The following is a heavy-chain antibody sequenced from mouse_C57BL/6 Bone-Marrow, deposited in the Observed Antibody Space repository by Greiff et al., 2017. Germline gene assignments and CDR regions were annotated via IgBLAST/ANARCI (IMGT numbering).Heavy chain of an antibody. Sequence: VQLKESGPELVKPGASVKISCKASGYSFTGYYMNWVQQSPEKSLEWIGEINPSTGGTTSNQKFKAKATLTVDKSSSTAYMQIKSLTSEDSAVYYCAPDYDTSCFAYWGQGTLVTVSA. D-gene: IGHD2-4*01. CDR3: APDYDTSCFAY. CDR1: GYSFTGYY. CDR2: INPSTGGT. J-gene: IGHJ3*01. V-gene: IGHV1-42*01.